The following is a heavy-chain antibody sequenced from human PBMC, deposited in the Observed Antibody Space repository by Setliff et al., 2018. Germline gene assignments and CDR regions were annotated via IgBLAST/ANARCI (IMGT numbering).Heavy chain of an antibody. CDR3: ARGVTVAVTHLDY. CDR2: IKGDGSEK. J-gene: IGHJ4*02. CDR1: GFTFSNYW. V-gene: IGHV3-7*01. Sequence: PGGSLRLSCAASGFTFSNYWMSWVRQAQGKGLEWVAHIKGDGSEKIYVDSVKGRFTISRDNAKNSVYLQMNSLRAEDTAVYYCARGVTVAVTHLDYWGQGTLVTVSS. D-gene: IGHD6-19*01.